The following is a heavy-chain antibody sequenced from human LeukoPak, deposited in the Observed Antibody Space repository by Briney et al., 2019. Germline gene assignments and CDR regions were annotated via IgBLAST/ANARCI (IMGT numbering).Heavy chain of an antibody. CDR1: GDSVSSNSAA. V-gene: IGHV6-1*01. Sequence: SQTLSLTCAISGDSVSSNSAAWNWIRQSPSRGLEWLGRTYYKSKWYNNYAVSVKSRISINPDTSKNQFSLQLYSVTPEDTAVYFCARARDYGDISFDYWGQGTLVTVSS. CDR2: TYYKSKWYN. CDR3: ARARDYGDISFDY. D-gene: IGHD4-17*01. J-gene: IGHJ4*02.